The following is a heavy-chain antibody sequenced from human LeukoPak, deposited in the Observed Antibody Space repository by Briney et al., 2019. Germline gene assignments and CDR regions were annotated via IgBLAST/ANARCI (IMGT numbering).Heavy chain of an antibody. D-gene: IGHD3-10*01. CDR1: GGSIGSYY. V-gene: IGHV4-59*01. CDR2: IYYSGST. Sequence: SETLSLTCTVSGGSIGSYYWGWIRQPPGKGLEWIGYIYYSGSTNYNPSLKSRVTISVDTSKNQFSLKLSSVTAADTAVYYCARDRVTYYYGSGDLVPLIADYYGMDVWGQGITVTVSS. CDR3: ARDRVTYYYGSGDLVPLIADYYGMDV. J-gene: IGHJ6*02.